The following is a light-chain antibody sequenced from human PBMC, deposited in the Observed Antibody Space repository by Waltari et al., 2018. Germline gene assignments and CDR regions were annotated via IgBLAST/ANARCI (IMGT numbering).Light chain of an antibody. Sequence: DIQMTQSPSSLSASVGDRVTINCRASQNINNYLNWYQQIPVKAPQVLIYAASSLESGVPSRFSGIDAVTDFTLTITSLRPEDSATYYCQQSYCIPYTFGQGTRLEIK. CDR2: AAS. J-gene: IGKJ2*01. V-gene: IGKV1-39*01. CDR3: QQSYCIPYT. CDR1: QNINNY.